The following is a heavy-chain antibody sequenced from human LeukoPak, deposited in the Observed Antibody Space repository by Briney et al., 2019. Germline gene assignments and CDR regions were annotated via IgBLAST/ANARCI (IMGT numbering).Heavy chain of an antibody. D-gene: IGHD1-26*01. Sequence: GGSLRLSCAASGFTLSSYTMYWVRQAPGRGLVWVARFTSDGNSMTYADFVKGRFTVSRDIAKNTLYLQMNSLRAEDTAVYYCARAQVGTPTDCWGQGTLVTVSS. J-gene: IGHJ4*02. CDR3: ARAQVGTPTDC. V-gene: IGHV3-74*01. CDR1: GFTLSSYT. CDR2: FTSDGNSM.